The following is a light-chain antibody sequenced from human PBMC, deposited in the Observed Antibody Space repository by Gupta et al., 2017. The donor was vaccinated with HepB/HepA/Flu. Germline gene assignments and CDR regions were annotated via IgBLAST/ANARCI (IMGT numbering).Light chain of an antibody. V-gene: IGLV2-14*03. CDR3: SSLTTKNTLL. CDR1: SSDIGAYNH. Sequence: QSALTQPASVSGSLGQSTTIHCTGTSSDIGAYNHVSWYQQHPGKAPKLMIYDVINRPSGVPNRFSGSKSGNTASLTISGLQAEDEADYYCSSLTTKNTLLFGGGTKLTVL. J-gene: IGLJ2*01. CDR2: DVI.